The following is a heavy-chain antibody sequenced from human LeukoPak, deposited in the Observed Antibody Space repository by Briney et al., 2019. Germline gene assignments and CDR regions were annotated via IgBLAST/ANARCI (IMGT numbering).Heavy chain of an antibody. CDR2: ITGGGDST. D-gene: IGHD5-24*01. J-gene: IGHJ4*02. Sequence: GGSLRLSCAVSGFTFSHYGMSWVSQPPGKGLEWVSGITGGGDSTFYADSVKGRFTISRDNSRNTLYLQMDSLRADDTAVFYCARRMPTTAGAAWDYWGQGTLVTVPS. CDR1: GFTFSHYG. CDR3: ARRMPTTAGAAWDY. V-gene: IGHV3-23*01.